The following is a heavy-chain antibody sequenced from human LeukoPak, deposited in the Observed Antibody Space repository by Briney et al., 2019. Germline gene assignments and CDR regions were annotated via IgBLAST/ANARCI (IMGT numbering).Heavy chain of an antibody. CDR3: ARTALSHCSGGSCYSYYFDY. V-gene: IGHV1-8*01. CDR2: MNPNSGNT. D-gene: IGHD2-15*01. CDR1: GYTFTSYD. J-gene: IGHJ4*02. Sequence: ASVKVSCKASGYTFTSYDINWVRQATGQGLEWMGWMNPNSGNTGYAQEFQGRVTMTRNTSISTAYMELSSLRSEDTAVYYCARTALSHCSGGSCYSYYFDYWGQGTLVTVSS.